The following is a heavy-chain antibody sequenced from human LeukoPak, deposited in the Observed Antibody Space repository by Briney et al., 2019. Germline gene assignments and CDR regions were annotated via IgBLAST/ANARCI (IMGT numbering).Heavy chain of an antibody. CDR2: IRSKAYGGTT. V-gene: IGHV3-49*04. CDR1: GFIFGDYA. Sequence: GRSLRLSCTASGFIFGDYAMSWVRQAPGRGLEWVGFIRSKAYGGTTEYAASVKGRFTISRDDSKSIAYLQMSSLKTEDTAVYYCTRDMYYYDSSGYYPPYYWGQGTLVTVSS. D-gene: IGHD3-22*01. CDR3: TRDMYYYDSSGYYPPYY. J-gene: IGHJ4*02.